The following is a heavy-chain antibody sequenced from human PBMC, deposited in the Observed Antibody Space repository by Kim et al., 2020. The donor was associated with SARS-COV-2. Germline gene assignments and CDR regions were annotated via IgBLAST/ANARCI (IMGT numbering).Heavy chain of an antibody. Sequence: GGSTSYAQKFQGRVTMTRDTSTSTVYMELSSLRSEDTAVYYCARGRKYTTWGQGTLVTVSS. J-gene: IGHJ5*02. CDR2: GGST. V-gene: IGHV1-46*01. CDR3: ARGRKYTT. D-gene: IGHD5-18*01.